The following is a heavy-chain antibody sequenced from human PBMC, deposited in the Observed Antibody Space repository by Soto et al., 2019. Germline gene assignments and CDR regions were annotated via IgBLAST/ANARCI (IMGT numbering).Heavy chain of an antibody. Sequence: EVQLVESGGGLVQPGGSLRLSCAASGFTFSSYEMNWVRQAPGKGLEWVSYISSSGSTIYYADSVKGRFTISRDNDKNSLYLQMNSLTAEDMAVYYCARAKTTYDSSVFIDFWGQGTLVTVSS. CDR3: ARAKTTYDSSVFIDF. J-gene: IGHJ4*02. CDR1: GFTFSSYE. V-gene: IGHV3-48*03. D-gene: IGHD3-22*01. CDR2: ISSSGSTI.